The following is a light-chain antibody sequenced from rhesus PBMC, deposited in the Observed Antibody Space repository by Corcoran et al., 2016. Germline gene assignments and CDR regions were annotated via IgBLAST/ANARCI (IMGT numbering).Light chain of an antibody. CDR1: QSVNNR. J-gene: IGKJ2*01. CDR3: QQYNNWPYS. V-gene: IGKV3-42*03. Sequence: EIVLTQSPATLSLSPGERAILSCRASQSVNNRLVWYQQRPEQAPRLLIYGASRRATGIPDRFSGSGSGTDFTLTISSLEAEDFALYYGQQYNNWPYSFGQGTKVEIK. CDR2: GAS.